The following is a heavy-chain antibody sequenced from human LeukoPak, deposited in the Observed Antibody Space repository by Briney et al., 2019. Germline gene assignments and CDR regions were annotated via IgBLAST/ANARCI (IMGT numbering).Heavy chain of an antibody. CDR3: ARGYNNYGYVFDI. CDR2: ISSSSIYI. V-gene: IGHV3-21*01. D-gene: IGHD4-11*01. CDR1: GFTFSSYS. Sequence: GGSLRLSCAASGFTFSSYSMNWVRQAPGKGLEWVSSISSSSIYIYYADSVKGRFTISRDNAKNSLYLQMNSLRAEDTAVYYCARGYNNYGYVFDIWGQGTVVTVSS. J-gene: IGHJ3*02.